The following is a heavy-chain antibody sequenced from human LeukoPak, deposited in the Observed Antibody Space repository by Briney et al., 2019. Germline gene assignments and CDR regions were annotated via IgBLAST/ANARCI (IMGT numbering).Heavy chain of an antibody. CDR3: ARALYSNYYFDY. CDR1: GFTFSSYA. D-gene: IGHD4-11*01. CDR2: ISYDGSNK. V-gene: IGHV3-30*01. Sequence: GGSLRLSCAASGFTFSSYAMHWVRQAPGKGLEWVAVISYDGSNKYYADSVKGRFTISRDNSKNTLYLQMNSLRAEDTAVYHCARALYSNYYFDYWGQGTLVTVSS. J-gene: IGHJ4*02.